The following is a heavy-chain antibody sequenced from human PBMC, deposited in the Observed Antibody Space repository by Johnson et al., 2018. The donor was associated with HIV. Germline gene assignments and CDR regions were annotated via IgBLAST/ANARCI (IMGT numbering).Heavy chain of an antibody. J-gene: IGHJ3*02. V-gene: IGHV3-13*01. CDR1: GFTFSSYD. Sequence: VQLVESGGGVVQPGRSLRLSCAASGFTFSSYDMHWVRQPTGKGLEWVSAIGTAGDTYYPSSVKGRFTISRENAKNSLYLQMNSLRAGDTAVYYCARGGGSLRWDLSFDIWGQGTMVTVSS. CDR2: IGTAGDT. D-gene: IGHD1-26*01. CDR3: ARGGGSLRWDLSFDI.